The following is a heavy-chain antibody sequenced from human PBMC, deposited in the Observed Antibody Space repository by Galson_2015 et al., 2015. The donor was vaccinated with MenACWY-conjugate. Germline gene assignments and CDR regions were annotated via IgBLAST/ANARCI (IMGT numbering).Heavy chain of an antibody. Sequence: QSGAEVTKPGESLQISCTGSGYTFTTYWIAWVRQMPGKGLEWMGIIYPGDSDTRYSPSFQGLVTISADKSITTAYLQWGSLKASDTAIYYCARHRDGYTNDYWGQGTLVTVSS. CDR3: ARHRDGYTNDY. V-gene: IGHV5-51*01. J-gene: IGHJ4*02. D-gene: IGHD5-24*01. CDR1: GYTFTTYW. CDR2: IYPGDSDT.